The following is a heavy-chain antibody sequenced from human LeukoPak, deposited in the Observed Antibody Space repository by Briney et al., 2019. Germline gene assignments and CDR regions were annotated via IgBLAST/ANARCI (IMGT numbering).Heavy chain of an antibody. J-gene: IGHJ2*01. CDR3: ARHGYYDSRGYHSWFFDL. CDR1: GYTFTNHW. V-gene: IGHV5-51*01. CDR2: INPNDSDA. D-gene: IGHD3-22*01. Sequence: GESLKISCKGSGYTFTNHWIDWVRQMPGRGLEWMGIINPNDSDARYSPSFQGQVRISVDKSINTAYLQWSSLKASDTAMYYCARHGYYDSRGYHSWFFDLWGRGTLVTVSS.